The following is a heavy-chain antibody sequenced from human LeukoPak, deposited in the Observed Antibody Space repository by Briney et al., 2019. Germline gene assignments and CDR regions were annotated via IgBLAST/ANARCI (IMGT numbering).Heavy chain of an antibody. V-gene: IGHV3-48*04. CDR1: GFNFSTYS. Sequence: GGSLRLSCAASGFNFSTYSMAWVRQAPGKGLEWISYIGISSGNTKYADSVKGRFTISGDSAKSSLYLQMNSLRVEDTAVYYCARDHNYAFDNWGQGTLVTVSS. CDR2: IGISSGNT. CDR3: ARDHNYAFDN. D-gene: IGHD1-1*01. J-gene: IGHJ4*02.